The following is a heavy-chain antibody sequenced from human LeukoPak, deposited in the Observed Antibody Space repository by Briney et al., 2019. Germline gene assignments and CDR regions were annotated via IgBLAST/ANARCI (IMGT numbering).Heavy chain of an antibody. CDR2: INTNTGNP. J-gene: IGHJ6*02. CDR1: GYTFTNYP. CDR3: ATRDTAMVTYYYYGMDV. V-gene: IGHV7-4-1*02. D-gene: IGHD5-18*01. Sequence: ASVKVSCKASGYTFTNYPMNWVRQAPGQGLEWMGWINTNTGNPTYAQGFTGRFVFSLDTSVSTAYLLISSLKAEDTAVYYCATRDTAMVTYYYYGMDVWGQGTAVTVSS.